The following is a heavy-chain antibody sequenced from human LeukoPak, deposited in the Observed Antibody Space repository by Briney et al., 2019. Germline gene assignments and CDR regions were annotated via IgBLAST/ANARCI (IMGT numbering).Heavy chain of an antibody. Sequence: PSETLSLTCTVSGGSISSSSYYWGWIRQPPGKGLEWIGSIYYSGSTYYNPSLKSRVTISVDTSKNQFSLKLSSVTAADTAVYYCAREKQWLEGYFDYWGQGTLVTVSS. J-gene: IGHJ4*02. D-gene: IGHD6-19*01. V-gene: IGHV4-39*07. CDR3: AREKQWLEGYFDY. CDR1: GGSISSSSYY. CDR2: IYYSGST.